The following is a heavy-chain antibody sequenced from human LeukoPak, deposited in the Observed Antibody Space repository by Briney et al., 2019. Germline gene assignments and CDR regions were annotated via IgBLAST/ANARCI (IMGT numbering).Heavy chain of an antibody. D-gene: IGHD1-26*01. V-gene: IGHV3-21*01. J-gene: IGHJ6*03. CDR1: GFPFSTYA. CDR3: ARVVDSHYYYYMDV. Sequence: TGGFLRLSCAASGFPFSTYAMTWVRQAPGKGLEWVSSISSSSSYIYYADSVKGRFTISRDNAKNSLYLQMNSLRAEDTAVYYCARVVDSHYYYYMDVWVKGTTVTVSS. CDR2: ISSSSSYI.